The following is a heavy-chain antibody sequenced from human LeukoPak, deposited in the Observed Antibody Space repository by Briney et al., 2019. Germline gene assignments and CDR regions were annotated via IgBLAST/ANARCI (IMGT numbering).Heavy chain of an antibody. D-gene: IGHD3-3*02. J-gene: IGHJ3*02. CDR1: GYTLSNYG. CDR2: IGVYYGNT. CDR3: ARASFFRGRRKDDAFDI. V-gene: IGHV1-18*01. Sequence: ASVKVSCKASGYTLSNYGISWVRPAPGRGLEWMGWIGVYYGNTEYAQKFQGRVIMTTDTSTSTAYMELRSQRSDDAAVYYYARASFFRGRRKDDAFDIWGQRTMVTVSS.